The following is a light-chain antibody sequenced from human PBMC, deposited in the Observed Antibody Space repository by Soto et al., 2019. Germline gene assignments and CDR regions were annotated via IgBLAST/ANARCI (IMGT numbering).Light chain of an antibody. CDR2: GAS. CDR3: QQYNNWPPIT. V-gene: IGKV3-15*01. CDR1: QSVRSN. J-gene: IGKJ5*01. Sequence: EIVMTPSPATLSVSPVERATLSCRASQSVRSNLAWYQQKPGQAPRLLIYGASTRATAIPARFSGSGSGTDFTLTISSLQSEAFAVYYCQQYNNWPPITFGQGTRLEIK.